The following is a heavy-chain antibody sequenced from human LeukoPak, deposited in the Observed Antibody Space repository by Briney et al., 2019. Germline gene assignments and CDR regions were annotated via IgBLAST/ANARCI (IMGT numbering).Heavy chain of an antibody. CDR1: GGSVSRYY. Sequence: SETLSLTCSVSGGSVSRYYRTWIRQPAGKGLEWIGRIYPSGTTHYNPSLKSRVTMSVDTSKNQFSLTLTSVTAADTAVYYCADDYGDWGQGTLVTVSS. J-gene: IGHJ4*02. CDR3: ADDYGD. D-gene: IGHD4-17*01. V-gene: IGHV4-4*07. CDR2: IYPSGTT.